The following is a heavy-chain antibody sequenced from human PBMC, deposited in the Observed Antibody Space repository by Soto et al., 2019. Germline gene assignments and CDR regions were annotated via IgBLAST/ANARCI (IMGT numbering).Heavy chain of an antibody. CDR3: ARGGSRITMVRGVIGAFDI. CDR1: GDSITSNSYF. J-gene: IGHJ3*02. D-gene: IGHD3-10*01. Sequence: PSETLSLTCTVSGDSITSNSYFWAWIRQPPGKGLEWIGSIYYSGTTYYNPSLKSRVTISVDRSKNQFSLKLSSVTAADTAVSYCARGGSRITMVRGVIGAFDIWGQGTMVTVSS. V-gene: IGHV4-39*07. CDR2: IYYSGTT.